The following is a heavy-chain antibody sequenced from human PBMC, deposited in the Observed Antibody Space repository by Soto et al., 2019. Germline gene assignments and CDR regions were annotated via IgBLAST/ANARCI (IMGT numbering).Heavy chain of an antibody. CDR1: GFTFSSYS. J-gene: IGHJ5*02. V-gene: IGHV3-48*01. D-gene: IGHD3-3*01. Sequence: PGGSLRLSCAASGFTFSSYSMNWVRQAPGKGLEWVSYISSSSSTIYYADSVKGRFTISRDNAKNSLYLQMNSLRAEDTAVYYCARDAIRITIFGVVTPYNWFDPWGQGTLVTVSS. CDR2: ISSSSSTI. CDR3: ARDAIRITIFGVVTPYNWFDP.